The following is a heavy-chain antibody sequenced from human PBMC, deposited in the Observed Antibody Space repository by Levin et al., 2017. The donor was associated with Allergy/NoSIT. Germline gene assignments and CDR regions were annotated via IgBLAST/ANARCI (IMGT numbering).Heavy chain of an antibody. CDR2: MNPNSGNT. CDR1: GYTFTSYD. V-gene: IGHV1-8*01. Sequence: GASVKVSCKASGYTFTSYDINWVRQATGQGLEWMGWMNPNSGNTGYAQKFQGRVTMTRNTSISTAYMELSSLRSEDTAVYYCARAPGGFIAAAGTYDYWGQGTLVTVSS. D-gene: IGHD6-13*01. CDR3: ARAPGGFIAAAGTYDY. J-gene: IGHJ4*02.